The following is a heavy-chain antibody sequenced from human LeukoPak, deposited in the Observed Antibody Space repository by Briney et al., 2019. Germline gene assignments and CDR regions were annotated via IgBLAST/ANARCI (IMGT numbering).Heavy chain of an antibody. CDR3: ARGRSTYDFWSGYYEGIYNWFDP. D-gene: IGHD3-3*01. Sequence: GGSLRLSCAASGFTFSSYSMNWVRQAPGKGLEWVSSISSSSSYIYYADSVKGRFTISRGNAKNSLYLQMNSLRAEDTAVYYCARGRSTYDFWSGYYEGIYNWFDPWGQGTLVTVSS. CDR1: GFTFSSYS. V-gene: IGHV3-21*01. J-gene: IGHJ5*02. CDR2: ISSSSSYI.